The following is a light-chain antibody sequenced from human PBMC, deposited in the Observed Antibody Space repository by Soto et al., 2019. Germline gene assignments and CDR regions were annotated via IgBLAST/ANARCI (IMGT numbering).Light chain of an antibody. Sequence: DIQMTQSPSTLSASVGDRVTITCRASQSISSWLAWYQQKPGKAPKLLIYDVSSLESGVPSRFSGSGSGTEFTLTISSLQPDDLATYYCQQYANLPYTFGQGTKLEIK. CDR3: QQYANLPYT. CDR2: DVS. J-gene: IGKJ2*01. CDR1: QSISSW. V-gene: IGKV1-5*01.